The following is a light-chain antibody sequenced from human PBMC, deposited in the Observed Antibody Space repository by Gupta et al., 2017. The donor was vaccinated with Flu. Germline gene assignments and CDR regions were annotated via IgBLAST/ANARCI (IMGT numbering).Light chain of an antibody. J-gene: IGKJ1*01. CDR3: HQDDTFSWT. V-gene: IGKV1-5*03. CDR2: KAS. Sequence: PSTLSASVGDRVTITCRASQSFKTWLAWYQQKPGQAPKLLIYKASTLESGVPSRFSGSESGTEFTLTISSLQPDDFATYYCHQDDTFSWTFGQGTKVEVK. CDR1: QSFKTW.